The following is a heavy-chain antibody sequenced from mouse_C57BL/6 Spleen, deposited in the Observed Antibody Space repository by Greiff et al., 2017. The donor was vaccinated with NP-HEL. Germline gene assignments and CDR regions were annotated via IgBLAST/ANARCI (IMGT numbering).Heavy chain of an antibody. CDR3: TSNWEGAWFAY. CDR2: IDPENGDT. D-gene: IGHD4-1*01. V-gene: IGHV14-4*01. Sequence: EVKLMESGAELVRPGASVKLSCTASGFNIKDDYMHWVKQRPEQGLEWIGWIDPENGDTEYASKFQGKATITADTSSNTAYLQLSSLTSEDTAVYYCTSNWEGAWFAYWGQGTLVTVSA. CDR1: GFNIKDDY. J-gene: IGHJ3*01.